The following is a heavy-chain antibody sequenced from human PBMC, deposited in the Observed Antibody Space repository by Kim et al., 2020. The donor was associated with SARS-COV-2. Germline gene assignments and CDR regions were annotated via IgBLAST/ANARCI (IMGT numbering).Heavy chain of an antibody. D-gene: IGHD3-22*01. CDR2: IIPILGIA. Sequence: SVKVSCKASGGTFSSYAIIWVRQAPGQGIEWMGRIIPILGIANYAQKFQGRVTITADKSTSTAYMELSSLRSEDTAVYYCAREFVSYYDSSGYYFFYYWGRGTLVTVSS. J-gene: IGHJ4*02. V-gene: IGHV1-69*04. CDR1: GGTFSSYA. CDR3: AREFVSYYDSSGYYFFYY.